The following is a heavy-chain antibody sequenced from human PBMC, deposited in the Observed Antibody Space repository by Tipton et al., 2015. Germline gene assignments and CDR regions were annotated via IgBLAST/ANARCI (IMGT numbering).Heavy chain of an antibody. CDR2: VFHNGDS. D-gene: IGHD3-10*01. J-gene: IGHJ4*02. CDR1: GGSISSYY. CDR3: ARHKDSGTYPLNY. Sequence: TLSLTCIVSGGSISSYYWSWVRQPPGKGLEYMGYVFHNGDSNYNPSLKSRVSMSVDTSKNQISLKLTSATAADTAIYYCARHKDSGTYPLNYWGQGPLVTVSS. V-gene: IGHV4-59*01.